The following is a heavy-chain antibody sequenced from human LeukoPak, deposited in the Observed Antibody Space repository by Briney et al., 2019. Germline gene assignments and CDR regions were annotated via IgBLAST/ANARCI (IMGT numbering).Heavy chain of an antibody. CDR1: GFTFSSYG. Sequence: GRSLRLSCAASGFTFSSYGMHWVRQAPGKGPEWVAVISYDGSNKYYADSVKGRFTISRDNSKNTLYLQMNSLRAEDTAVYYCAKDWLGTNWIMDVWGKGTTVTVSS. V-gene: IGHV3-30*18. CDR3: AKDWLGTNWIMDV. D-gene: IGHD1-1*01. J-gene: IGHJ6*04. CDR2: ISYDGSNK.